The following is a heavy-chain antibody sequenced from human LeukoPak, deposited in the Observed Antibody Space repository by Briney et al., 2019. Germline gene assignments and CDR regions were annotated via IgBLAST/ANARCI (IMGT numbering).Heavy chain of an antibody. CDR1: GGSFSGYY. D-gene: IGHD5-24*01. J-gene: IGHJ4*02. V-gene: IGHV4-34*01. Sequence: SETLSLTCAVYGGSFSGYYWSWIRQPPGKGLEWIGEINHSGSTNYNPSLKSRVTISVDTSKNQFSLKLSSVTAADTAVYYCARDRVWRWLQSHYFDYWGQGTLVTVSS. CDR2: INHSGST. CDR3: ARDRVWRWLQSHYFDY.